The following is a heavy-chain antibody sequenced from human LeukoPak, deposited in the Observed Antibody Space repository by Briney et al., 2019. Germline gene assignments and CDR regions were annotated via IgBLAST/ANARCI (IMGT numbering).Heavy chain of an antibody. CDR1: GFTFSDHY. CDR3: AARSVASSPEAY. D-gene: IGHD5-24*01. Sequence: GGSLRLSCAASGFTFSDHYMSWNRQAPGKGLEWVSYISASGDTIYYADSVKGRFTISRDNARNSLYLQMSSLRAEDTAVYYCAARSVASSPEAYWGQGTLVTVSS. CDR2: ISASGDTI. V-gene: IGHV3-11*01. J-gene: IGHJ4*02.